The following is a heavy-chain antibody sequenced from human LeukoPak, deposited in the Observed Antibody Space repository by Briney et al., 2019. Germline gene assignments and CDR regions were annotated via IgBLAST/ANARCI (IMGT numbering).Heavy chain of an antibody. J-gene: IGHJ4*02. CDR2: MNPNSGNT. V-gene: IGHV1-8*01. Sequence: ASVKVSCKASGYTFTSYDINWVRQATGQGLEWMGWMNPNSGNTGYAQKFRGRVTMTRNTSISTAYMELSSLRSEDTAVYYCARVASSIVGATTCLSYWGQGTLVTVSS. CDR1: GYTFTSYD. CDR3: ARVASSIVGATTCLSY. D-gene: IGHD1-26*01.